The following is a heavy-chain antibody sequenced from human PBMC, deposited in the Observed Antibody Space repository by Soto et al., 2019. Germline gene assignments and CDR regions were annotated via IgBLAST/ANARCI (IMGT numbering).Heavy chain of an antibody. CDR2: ISPYNANT. J-gene: IGHJ2*01. D-gene: IGHD4-17*01. CDR1: GYTFTSHG. Sequence: QVQLVQSGAEVKEPGASVKVSCKTSGYTFTSHGVYWVRQAPGQGLEWVGWISPYNANTNYEQRLQGRVTLTTDTSTSTAYMELRSLRPDNTAVYYCSREAGDYDWYFDLWGRGTPVTVSS. V-gene: IGHV1-18*01. CDR3: SREAGDYDWYFDL.